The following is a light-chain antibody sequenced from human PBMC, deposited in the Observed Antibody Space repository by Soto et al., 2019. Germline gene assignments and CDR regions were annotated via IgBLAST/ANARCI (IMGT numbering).Light chain of an antibody. J-gene: IGLJ1*01. Sequence: VLTQPPSASGTPGQGVTISCSGSTSNIGSNYVYWYQQLPGTAPKLLIYRNNQRPSGVSDRFSGSKSGTSASLAISGLRSDDEADYLCATWDGSLNGFYVFGTGTKVTVL. CDR3: ATWDGSLNGFYV. CDR1: TSNIGSNY. V-gene: IGLV1-47*01. CDR2: RNN.